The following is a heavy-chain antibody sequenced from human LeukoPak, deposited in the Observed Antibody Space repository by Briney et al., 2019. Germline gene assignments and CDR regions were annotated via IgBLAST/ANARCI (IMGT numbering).Heavy chain of an antibody. CDR1: GFIFSGYE. Sequence: GGSLRLSCAASGFIFSGYEMNWVRQAPGKGLEWVSCIGTGGSTKYYADSVEGRFTISRDNARNSLYLQMSSLRAEDTAVYYCTRGYYEMDVWGQGTTVTVSS. J-gene: IGHJ6*02. CDR2: IGTGGSTK. V-gene: IGHV3-48*03. CDR3: TRGYYEMDV.